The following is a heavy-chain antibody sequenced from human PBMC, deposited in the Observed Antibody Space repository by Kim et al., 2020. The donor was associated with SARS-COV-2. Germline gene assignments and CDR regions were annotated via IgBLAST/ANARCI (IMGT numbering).Heavy chain of an antibody. Sequence: ASVKVSCKASGYTFTSYDINWVRQATGQGLEWMGWMNPNSGNTGYAQKFQGRVTMTRNTSISTAYMELSSLRSEDTAVYYCARASMLYCSSTSCHQGGMDVWGQGTTVTVSS. CDR2: MNPNSGNT. D-gene: IGHD2-2*01. V-gene: IGHV1-8*01. CDR3: ARASMLYCSSTSCHQGGMDV. CDR1: GYTFTSYD. J-gene: IGHJ6*02.